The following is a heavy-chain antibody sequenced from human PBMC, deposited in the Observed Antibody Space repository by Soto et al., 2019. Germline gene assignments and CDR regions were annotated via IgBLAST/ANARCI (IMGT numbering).Heavy chain of an antibody. CDR2: IYYSETP. CDR1: GDSISTYY. V-gene: IGHV4-59*01. J-gene: IGHJ3*02. D-gene: IGHD6-19*01. Sequence: SETLSLTCTVSGDSISTYYWSWIRQPPGKGLEWIGYIYYSETPTYNPSLKSRVTMSVDTSKKEVSLRLSSVTAADTAMYYCTRGMEQWLVRAFDIWGQGTMVTVSS. CDR3: TRGMEQWLVRAFDI.